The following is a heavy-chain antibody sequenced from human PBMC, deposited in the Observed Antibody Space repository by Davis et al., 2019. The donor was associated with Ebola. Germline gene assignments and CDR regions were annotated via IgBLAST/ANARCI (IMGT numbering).Heavy chain of an antibody. CDR3: ARYGQWLGGDYFDY. Sequence: ASVKVSCKASGGTFSSYAISWVRQAPGQGLEWMGWISAYNGNTNYAQKLQGRVTMTTDTSTSTAYMELRSLRSDDTAVYYCARYGQWLGGDYFDYWGQGTLVTVSS. V-gene: IGHV1-18*01. D-gene: IGHD6-19*01. J-gene: IGHJ4*02. CDR2: ISAYNGNT. CDR1: GGTFSSYA.